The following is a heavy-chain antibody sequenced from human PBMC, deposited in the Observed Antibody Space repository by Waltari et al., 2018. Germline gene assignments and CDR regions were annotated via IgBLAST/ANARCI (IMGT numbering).Heavy chain of an antibody. V-gene: IGHV3-30*02. D-gene: IGHD3-3*01. CDR2: IRYDGSNK. Sequence: HVQLVESGGGVVQPGGSLRLSCAASGFTFSSYGMHWVRQAPGKGLEWVAFIRYDGSNKYYADSVKGRFTISRDNSKNTLYLQMNSLRAEDTAVYYCAKDQLVFGVVQYYFDYWGQGTLVTVSS. CDR1: GFTFSSYG. CDR3: AKDQLVFGVVQYYFDY. J-gene: IGHJ4*02.